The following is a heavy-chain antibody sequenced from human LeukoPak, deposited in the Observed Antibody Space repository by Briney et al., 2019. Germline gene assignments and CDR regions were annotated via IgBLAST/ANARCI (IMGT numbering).Heavy chain of an antibody. CDR2: IYYSGST. D-gene: IGHD1-26*01. CDR3: ARVGGSYFPFDY. Sequence: PSETLSLTCTVSGGSVGSGSYYWSWIRQPPGKRLEWIGYIYYSGSTNYNPSLKSRVTISVDTSKNQFSLKLSSVTAADTAVYYCARVGGSYFPFDYWGQGTLVTVSS. V-gene: IGHV4-61*01. J-gene: IGHJ4*02. CDR1: GGSVGSGSYY.